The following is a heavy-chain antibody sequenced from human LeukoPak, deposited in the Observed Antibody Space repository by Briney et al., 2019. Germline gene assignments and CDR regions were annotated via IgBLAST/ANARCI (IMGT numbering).Heavy chain of an antibody. D-gene: IGHD3-22*01. CDR1: GFTFSSYA. Sequence: GSLRLSCAASGFTFSSYAMHWVRQAPGKGLEWVAVISYDGSNKYYADSVKGRFTISRDNSKNTLYLQMNSLRAEDTAVYYCARGRRGYYYDSSGYYGFDYWGQGTLVTVSS. CDR3: ARGRRGYYYDSSGYYGFDY. CDR2: ISYDGSNK. J-gene: IGHJ4*02. V-gene: IGHV3-30-3*01.